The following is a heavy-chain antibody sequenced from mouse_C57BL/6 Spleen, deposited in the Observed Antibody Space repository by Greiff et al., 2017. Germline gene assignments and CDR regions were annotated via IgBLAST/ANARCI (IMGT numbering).Heavy chain of an antibody. CDR1: GYTFTSYW. CDR2: IYPGSGST. CDR3: ARWGIYLGYFEG. V-gene: IGHV1-55*01. Sequence: QVQLQQPGAELVKPGASVKMSCKASGYTFTSYWITWVKQRPGQGLEWIGDIYPGSGSTNYNEKFKSKATLTVDTSSSTAYMQLSSLTSEDSAVYYCARWGIYLGYFEGWGTGTTVTVSS. J-gene: IGHJ1*03. D-gene: IGHD5-5*01.